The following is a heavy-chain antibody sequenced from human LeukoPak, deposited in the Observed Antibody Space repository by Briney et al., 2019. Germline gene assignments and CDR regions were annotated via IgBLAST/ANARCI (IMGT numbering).Heavy chain of an antibody. Sequence: GGSLRLSCAASGFTFSSYGMHWVRQAPGKGLEWVAVISYDGSNKYYADSVKGRFTISRDNSKNTLYLQINSLRAEDTAVYYCAKGGAKGVIITLPGGYWGQGTLVTVSS. V-gene: IGHV3-30*18. D-gene: IGHD3-10*01. CDR2: ISYDGSNK. CDR1: GFTFSSYG. CDR3: AKGGAKGVIITLPGGY. J-gene: IGHJ4*02.